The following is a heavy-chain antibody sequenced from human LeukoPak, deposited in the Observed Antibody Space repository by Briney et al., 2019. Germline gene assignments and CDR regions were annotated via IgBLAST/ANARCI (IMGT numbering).Heavy chain of an antibody. CDR3: ARVSPNYGSGSYDY. CDR2: IGTAGDT. CDR1: GFTFSSYD. Sequence: PGRSLRLSCAASGFTFSSYDMHWVRQATGKGLEWVSAIGTAGDTYYPGSVKGRFTISRENAKNSLYLQMNSLRAGDTAVYYCARVSPNYGSGSYDYWGQGTLVTVSS. V-gene: IGHV3-13*04. J-gene: IGHJ4*02. D-gene: IGHD3-10*01.